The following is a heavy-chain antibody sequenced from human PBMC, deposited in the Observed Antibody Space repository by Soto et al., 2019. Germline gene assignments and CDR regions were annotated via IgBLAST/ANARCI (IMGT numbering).Heavy chain of an antibody. D-gene: IGHD1-26*01. V-gene: IGHV3-30*18. J-gene: IGHJ4*02. CDR3: AKDLSIPSYFVFDY. CDR2: ISYDGSNK. Sequence: GGSLRLSCAASGFTFSSYGMHWVRQAPGKGLEWVAVISYDGSNKYYADSVKGRFTISRDNSKNTLYLQMNSLRAEDTAVYYCAKDLSIPSYFVFDYWGQGTLVTVSS. CDR1: GFTFSSYG.